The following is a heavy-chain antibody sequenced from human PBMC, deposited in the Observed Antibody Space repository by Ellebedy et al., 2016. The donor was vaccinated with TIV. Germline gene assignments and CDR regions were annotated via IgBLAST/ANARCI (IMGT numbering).Heavy chain of an antibody. CDR2: ISFDGRSV. J-gene: IGHJ3*01. D-gene: IGHD6-19*01. CDR3: VRGPYSSGHWDAFDV. CDR1: GFTFSDST. Sequence: GGSLRLSXAASGFTFSDSTMHWVRQAPGKGLEWVAGISFDGRSVHYADSVKGRFTISRDNSKSTLYLQLNSLRDEEAAIYYCVRGPYSSGHWDAFDVWGRGTMVTISS. V-gene: IGHV3-30*04.